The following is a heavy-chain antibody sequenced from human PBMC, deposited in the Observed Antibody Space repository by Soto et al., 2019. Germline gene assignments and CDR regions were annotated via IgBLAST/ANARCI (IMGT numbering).Heavy chain of an antibody. V-gene: IGHV4-59*01. Sequence: SETLSLTCTVSRGSITNYYWSWIRQPPGKGPEWIGYVYHSGTTNYNPSLESRVTISLDTSKNQFSLKLNSVTTTDTAVYYCASSMVRGVIIRHQHWFDPWGQGTLVTVSS. D-gene: IGHD3-10*01. CDR2: VYHSGTT. CDR3: ASSMVRGVIIRHQHWFDP. CDR1: RGSITNYY. J-gene: IGHJ5*02.